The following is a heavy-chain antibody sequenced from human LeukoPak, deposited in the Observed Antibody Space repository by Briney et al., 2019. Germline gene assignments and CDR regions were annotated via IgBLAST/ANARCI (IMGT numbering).Heavy chain of an antibody. V-gene: IGHV3-30*02. CDR3: AKDKTRSSWYVDAFDI. D-gene: IGHD6-13*01. J-gene: IGHJ3*02. Sequence: GGSLRLSCVASGFTFSIYGMHWVRQAPGKGLEWVAFIRYDGSDKYYAESVKGRFTISRDNSKNTLYLLMNSLRAEDTAVYYCAKDKTRSSWYVDAFDIWGQGTMVTVSS. CDR2: IRYDGSDK. CDR1: GFTFSIYG.